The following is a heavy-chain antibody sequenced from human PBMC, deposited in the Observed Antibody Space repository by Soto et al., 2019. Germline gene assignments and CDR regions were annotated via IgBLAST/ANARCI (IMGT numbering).Heavy chain of an antibody. CDR3: ARDPLEQQLVIGYYFDY. CDR1: GFTFSSYA. D-gene: IGHD6-13*01. V-gene: IGHV3-30-3*01. CDR2: ISYDGSNK. Sequence: GGSLRLSCAASGFTFSSYAMHWVRQAPGKGLEWVAVISYDGSNKYYADSVKGRFTISRDNSKNTLYLQMNSLRAEDTAVYYCARDPLEQQLVIGYYFDYWGQGTLVTVSS. J-gene: IGHJ4*02.